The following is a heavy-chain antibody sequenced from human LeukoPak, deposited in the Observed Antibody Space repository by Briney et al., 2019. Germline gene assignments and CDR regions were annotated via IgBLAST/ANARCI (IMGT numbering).Heavy chain of an antibody. CDR2: INPNSGDT. J-gene: IGHJ4*02. Sequence: ASVKVSCKASGYTFTGYYMHWVRQAPEQGLEWMGWINPNSGDTNYAQKFQGRVTMTRDTSISTAYMELSRLRSDDTAVYYCARTALVVPAKSYDYWGQGTLVTVSS. CDR1: GYTFTGYY. CDR3: ARTALVVPAKSYDY. V-gene: IGHV1-2*02. D-gene: IGHD2-2*01.